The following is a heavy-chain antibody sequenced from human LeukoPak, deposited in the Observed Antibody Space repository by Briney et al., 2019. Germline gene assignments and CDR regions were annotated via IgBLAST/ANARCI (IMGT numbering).Heavy chain of an antibody. CDR1: GYSFTAYW. Sequence: GESLKISCRASGYSFTAYWIGWVRQLPGKGLEWMGIIYPGDSDTRYSPSFQGQVTISADKSISTAYLQWSSLKASDTAMYYCARRNYYFGSGSYYSPDNWFGPWGQGTLVTVSS. CDR3: ARRNYYFGSGSYYSPDNWFGP. J-gene: IGHJ5*02. D-gene: IGHD3-10*01. CDR2: IYPGDSDT. V-gene: IGHV5-51*01.